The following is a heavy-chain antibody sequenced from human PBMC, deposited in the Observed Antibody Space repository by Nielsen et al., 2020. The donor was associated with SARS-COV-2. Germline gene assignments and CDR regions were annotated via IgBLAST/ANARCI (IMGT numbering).Heavy chain of an antibody. CDR2: IIPIFGTA. V-gene: IGHV1-69*06. CDR3: ARMRRGYSYGYGHYYYYGMDV. J-gene: IGHJ6*02. Sequence: SVKVSCKASGGSFSSYAINWVRQAPGQGLEWMGGIIPIFGTANYAQKFQGRVTITADKSTSTAYMELNSLRAEDTAVYYCARMRRGYSYGYGHYYYYGMDVWGQGTTVTVSS. CDR1: GGSFSSYA. D-gene: IGHD5-18*01.